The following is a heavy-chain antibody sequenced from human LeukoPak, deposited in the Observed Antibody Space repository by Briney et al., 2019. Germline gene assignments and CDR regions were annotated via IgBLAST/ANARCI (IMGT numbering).Heavy chain of an antibody. CDR3: ARATWDPNYYYYMDV. V-gene: IGHV3-7*01. CDR1: GFIFSNYW. J-gene: IGHJ6*03. Sequence: GGSLRLSCAASGFIFSNYWMGWVRQGPGKGLEWVANIKQDGGERYYVDSVKGRFTISRDNAKNSLFLQMNSLRAEDTAVYFCARATWDPNYYYYMDVWGKGTTVTISS. CDR2: IKQDGGER. D-gene: IGHD1-26*01.